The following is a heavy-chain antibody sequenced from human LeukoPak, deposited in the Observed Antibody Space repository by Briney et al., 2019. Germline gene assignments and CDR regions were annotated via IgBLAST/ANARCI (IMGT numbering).Heavy chain of an antibody. CDR3: ASTESPYYYDSNGFYPYYFDY. Sequence: GGSLRLSCAASGFSFSNYGMHWLRQAPGKGLEWVAVISYDGSNKYYPDSVKGRFTISRDNSKNTLYLQMNSLRAEDTAVYYCASTESPYYYDSNGFYPYYFDYWGQGTLVTVSS. D-gene: IGHD3-22*01. V-gene: IGHV3-30*03. CDR1: GFSFSNYG. J-gene: IGHJ4*02. CDR2: ISYDGSNK.